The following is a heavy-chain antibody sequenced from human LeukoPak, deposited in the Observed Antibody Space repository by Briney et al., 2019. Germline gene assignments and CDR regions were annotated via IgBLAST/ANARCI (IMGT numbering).Heavy chain of an antibody. CDR2: ISAYNGNT. V-gene: IGHV1-18*01. CDR1: GYTFTSYG. CDR3: ARCYRVVPAAIFGGGLNWFDP. Sequence: ASVKVSCKASGYTFTSYGISWVRQAPGQGLEWMGWISAYNGNTNYAQKLQGRVTMTTDTSTSTAYMELRGLRSDDTAVYYCARCYRVVPAAIFGGGLNWFDPWGQGTLVTVSS. J-gene: IGHJ5*02. D-gene: IGHD2-2*01.